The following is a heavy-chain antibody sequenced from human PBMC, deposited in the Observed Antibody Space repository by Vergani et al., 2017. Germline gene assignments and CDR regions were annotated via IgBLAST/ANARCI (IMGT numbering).Heavy chain of an antibody. V-gene: IGHV1-58*02. CDR1: GFTFTSSA. J-gene: IGHJ3*02. Sequence: QLVQSGAEVKKPGASVKVSCKASGFTFTSSAMQWVRQARGQGLEWIGWIVVGSGNTNYAQKFQERVTITRDMSTSTAYMELSSLRSEDTAVYYCAAADYGDYAREGIWGQGTMVTVSS. D-gene: IGHD4-17*01. CDR2: IVVGSGNT. CDR3: AAADYGDYAREGI.